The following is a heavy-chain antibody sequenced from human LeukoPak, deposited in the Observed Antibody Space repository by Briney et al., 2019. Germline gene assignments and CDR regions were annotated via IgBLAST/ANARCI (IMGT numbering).Heavy chain of an antibody. CDR2: IIPILGIA. D-gene: IGHD2-15*01. V-gene: IGHV1-69*04. J-gene: IGHJ3*02. Sequence: SVKVSCKASGGTFSSYAISWVRQAPGQGLEWMGRIIPILGIANYAQKFQGRVTITADKSTSTAYMELSGLRSGDTAVYYCARLVYCSGGSCYSPGAFDIWGQGTMVTVSS. CDR3: ARLVYCSGGSCYSPGAFDI. CDR1: GGTFSSYA.